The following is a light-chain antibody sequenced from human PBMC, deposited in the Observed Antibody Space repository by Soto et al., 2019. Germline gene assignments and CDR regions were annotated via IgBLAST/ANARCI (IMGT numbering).Light chain of an antibody. CDR2: DVS. CDR3: CSFAGSYTNWV. CDR1: SSDVGGYIL. Sequence: QSALTQPASVSGSPGQSITISCTGTSSDVGGYILVSWYQQHPGKAPKLMIYDVSKRPSGVPDRFSGSKSGNTASLTISGLQAEDEADYYCCSFAGSYTNWVFGGGTKLTVL. J-gene: IGLJ3*02. V-gene: IGLV2-11*01.